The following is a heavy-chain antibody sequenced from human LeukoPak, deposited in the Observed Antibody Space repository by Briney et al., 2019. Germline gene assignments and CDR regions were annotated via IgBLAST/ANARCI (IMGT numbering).Heavy chain of an antibody. CDR3: ARGGPYSSSSDPADY. Sequence: ASVKVSCKASGGTFSSYAISWVRQAPGQGLEWMGGIIPIFGTVNYAQKFQGRVTITTDESTSTAYMELSSLRSEDTAVYYCARGGPYSSSSDPADYWGQGTLVTVSS. V-gene: IGHV1-69*05. D-gene: IGHD6-6*01. J-gene: IGHJ4*02. CDR1: GGTFSSYA. CDR2: IIPIFGTV.